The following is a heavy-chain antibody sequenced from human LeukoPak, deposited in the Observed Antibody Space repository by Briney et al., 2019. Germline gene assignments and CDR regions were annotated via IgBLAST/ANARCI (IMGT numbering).Heavy chain of an antibody. D-gene: IGHD4/OR15-4a*01. CDR3: ARRAGAYSHPYDY. J-gene: IGHJ4*02. CDR2: IYSDNT. Sequence: GGSLRLSCAASGITFSDHYMSWIRQAPGKGLEWVSFIYSDNTHYSDSVKGRFTISRDNSKNTLYLQMNSLRAEDTAVYYCARRAGAYSHPYDYWGQGTLVTVSS. CDR1: GITFSDHY. V-gene: IGHV3-53*01.